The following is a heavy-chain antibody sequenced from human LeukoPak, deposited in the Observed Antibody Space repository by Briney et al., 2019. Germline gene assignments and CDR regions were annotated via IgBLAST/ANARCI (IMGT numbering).Heavy chain of an antibody. CDR2: IYYSGST. J-gene: IGHJ4*02. CDR3: ATALLSSGYFDY. D-gene: IGHD6-19*01. CDR1: GGSISSYY. V-gene: IGHV4-59*08. Sequence: SETLSLTCTVSGGSISSYYWSWIRQPPGKGLEWIGYIYYSGSTNYNPPLKSRVTISVDTSKNQFSLKLSSVTAADTAVYYCATALLSSGYFDYWGQGTLVTVSS.